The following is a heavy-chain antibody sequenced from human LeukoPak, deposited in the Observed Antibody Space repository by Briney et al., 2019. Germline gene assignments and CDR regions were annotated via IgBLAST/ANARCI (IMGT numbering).Heavy chain of an antibody. CDR3: AKSPYSSGWLHYY. D-gene: IGHD6-19*01. CDR2: ITGSGGST. CDR1: GFTFSSYG. J-gene: IGHJ4*02. Sequence: GGSLRLSCTASGFTFSSYGMNWVRQAPGKGLEWVSAITGSGGSTYYAGSVKGRFTISRDNSKNTLYLQMNSLRAEDTAVYYCAKSPYSSGWLHYYWGQGTLVTVSS. V-gene: IGHV3-23*01.